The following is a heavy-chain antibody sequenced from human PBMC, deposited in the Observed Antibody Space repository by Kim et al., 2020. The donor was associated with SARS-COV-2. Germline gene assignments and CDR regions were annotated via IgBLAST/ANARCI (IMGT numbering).Heavy chain of an antibody. CDR3: ARGRANCSGGSCYRKVYYYYGMTS. CDR2: INHSGST. V-gene: IGHV4-34*01. CDR1: GGSFSGYY. D-gene: IGHD2-15*01. Sequence: SETLSLTCAVYGGSFSGYYWSWIRQPPGKGLEWIGEINHSGSTNYNPSLKSRVTISVDTSKNQFSLKLSSVTAADTAVYYCARGRANCSGGSCYRKVYYYYGMTSGAKGPRSPSP. J-gene: IGHJ6*02.